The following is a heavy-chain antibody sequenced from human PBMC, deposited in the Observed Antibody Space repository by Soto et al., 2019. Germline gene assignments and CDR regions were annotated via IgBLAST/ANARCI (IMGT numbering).Heavy chain of an antibody. V-gene: IGHV4-39*01. CDR1: GGSISSSTYY. CDR3: ARRGGRIEAVGVSTGFEP. D-gene: IGHD6-13*01. Sequence: QLQLQESGPGLVKPSETLSLTCSVSGGSISSSTYYWDWIRQPPGKGLEWIGGISYSGNTYYSPSLKGRVTISVDPSKNQFPLELTSVTATETAVYFCARRGGRIEAVGVSTGFEPWGQGTLVTVSA. CDR2: ISYSGNT. J-gene: IGHJ5*02.